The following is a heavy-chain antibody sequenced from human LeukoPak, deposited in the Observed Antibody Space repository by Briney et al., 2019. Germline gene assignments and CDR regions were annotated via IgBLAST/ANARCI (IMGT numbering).Heavy chain of an antibody. J-gene: IGHJ2*01. CDR3: ARKAPGTLDL. CDR2: IYYSGST. CDR1: GGSVSSSSYY. Sequence: PSETLSLTCTVSGGSVSSSSYYWGWIRQPPGKGLEWIGIIYYSGSTYYNPSLKSRVTISVDTSKNQFSLKLSSVTAADTAVYYCARKAPGTLDLWGRGALVTVSS. V-gene: IGHV4-39*07.